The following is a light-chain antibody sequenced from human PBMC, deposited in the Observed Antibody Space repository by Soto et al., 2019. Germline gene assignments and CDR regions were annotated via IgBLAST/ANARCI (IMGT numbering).Light chain of an antibody. Sequence: DIVMTQSPDSLAVSLGERATINCKSSQSVLYSSNNKNYLAWYQQKPGQPPKLLIYWASIRESGVSERFSCSGSGTDFALTNSNLQAEDVAVDYCQQYYSPWTFGQGTKVEIK. CDR2: WAS. CDR3: QQYYSPWT. J-gene: IGKJ1*01. V-gene: IGKV4-1*01. CDR1: QSVLYSSNNKNY.